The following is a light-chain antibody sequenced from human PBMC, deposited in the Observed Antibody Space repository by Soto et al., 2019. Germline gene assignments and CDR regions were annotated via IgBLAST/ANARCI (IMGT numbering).Light chain of an antibody. Sequence: QSALTQPASVSGSPGQSITISCTGTSSDVGGYNYVSWYQQHPGTAPKLMIYDVSNRPSGVSNRFSGSTSGNTASLTISGLQAEDEADYYCSSYTSGSTLIFGGGTKLTVL. V-gene: IGLV2-14*01. J-gene: IGLJ2*01. CDR1: SSDVGGYNY. CDR3: SSYTSGSTLI. CDR2: DVS.